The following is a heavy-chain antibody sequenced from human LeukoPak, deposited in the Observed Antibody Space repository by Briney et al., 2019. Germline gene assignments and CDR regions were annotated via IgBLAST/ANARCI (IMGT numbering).Heavy chain of an antibody. CDR3: TRASPASLEFDY. D-gene: IGHD6-6*01. J-gene: IGHJ4*02. CDR1: GYTFTGYY. CDR2: INPNSGGT. V-gene: IGHV1-2*06. Sequence: ASVKVSCKASGYTFTGYYMHWVRQAPGQGLEWMGRINPNSGGTNYAQKFQGRVTMTRDTSISTAYMELSRLRSDDTAVYYCTRASPASLEFDYWGQGTLVTVSS.